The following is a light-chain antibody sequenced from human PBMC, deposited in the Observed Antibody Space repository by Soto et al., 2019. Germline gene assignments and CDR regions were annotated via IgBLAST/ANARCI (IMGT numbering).Light chain of an antibody. CDR3: SSYTSSSTPYV. CDR1: SSDVGGYNY. CDR2: DVT. Sequence: QSALIQPASVSGSPGQSITISCTGTSSDVGGYNYVSWYQQHPVKAPKLMIYDVTNRPSGVSDRFSGSKSGNTASLTISGFQADDEADYFCSSYTSSSTPYVFGTGTKLTFL. V-gene: IGLV2-14*01. J-gene: IGLJ1*01.